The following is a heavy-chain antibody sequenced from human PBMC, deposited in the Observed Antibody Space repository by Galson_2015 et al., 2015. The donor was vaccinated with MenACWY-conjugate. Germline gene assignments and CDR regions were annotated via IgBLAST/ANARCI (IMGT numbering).Heavy chain of an antibody. CDR2: INPNSGGT. CDR1: GYTFTGYY. CDR3: ARGPAAPYYYYYMDV. Sequence: SVKVSCKASGYTFTGYYMHWVRQAPGQGLEWMGWINPNSGGTNYAQKFQGWVTMTRDKSISTAYMELSRLRSDDTAVYYCARGPAAPYYYYYMDVWGKGTTVTVSS. V-gene: IGHV1-2*04. D-gene: IGHD2-2*01. J-gene: IGHJ6*03.